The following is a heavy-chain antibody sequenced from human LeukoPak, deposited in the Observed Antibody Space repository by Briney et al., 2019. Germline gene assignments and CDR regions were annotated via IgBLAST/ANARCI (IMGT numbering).Heavy chain of an antibody. Sequence: GGSLRLSCAASGFTFSDYYMSWIRQAPGKGLEWVSYISSSGSTIYYADSVKGRFTIPRDNAKNSLYLQMNSLRAEDTAVYYCARMSSSWYRIYYYYYYMDVWGKGTTVTVSS. D-gene: IGHD6-13*01. CDR3: ARMSSSWYRIYYYYYYMDV. CDR2: ISSSGSTI. V-gene: IGHV3-11*01. CDR1: GFTFSDYY. J-gene: IGHJ6*03.